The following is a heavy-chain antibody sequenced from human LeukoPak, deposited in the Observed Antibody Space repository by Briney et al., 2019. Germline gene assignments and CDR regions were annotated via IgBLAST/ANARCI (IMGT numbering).Heavy chain of an antibody. J-gene: IGHJ4*02. CDR1: GFTFSSYS. V-gene: IGHV3-48*01. Sequence: GGSLRLSCAASGFTFSSYSMNWVRQAPGKGLEWISYISSSSNTIYYADSVKGRFTISRDNAKNSLYLQMNSLRAEDTAVYYCAKQLGYCSDGSCYFPYWGQGTLVTVSS. D-gene: IGHD2-15*01. CDR3: AKQLGYCSDGSCYFPY. CDR2: ISSSSNTI.